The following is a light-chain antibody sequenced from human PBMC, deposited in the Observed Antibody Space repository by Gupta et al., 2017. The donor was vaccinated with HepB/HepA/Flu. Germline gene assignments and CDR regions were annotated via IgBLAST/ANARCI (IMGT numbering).Light chain of an antibody. Sequence: DIQMTQSPSSLSASVGDRVTITCRTSHSISSSLNWYQQIPGKAPSLLIYAASNLQSEVPSRFSGNGSGTDFTLTISSLQPEDFATYYCQQTYYNPRTFDQGTKVDIK. CDR1: HSISSS. CDR2: AAS. CDR3: QQTYYNPRT. J-gene: IGKJ1*01. V-gene: IGKV1-39*01.